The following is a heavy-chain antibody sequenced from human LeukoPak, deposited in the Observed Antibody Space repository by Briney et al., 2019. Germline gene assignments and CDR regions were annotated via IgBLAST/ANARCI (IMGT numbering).Heavy chain of an antibody. D-gene: IGHD1/OR15-1a*01. CDR2: IGSSGGTT. CDR3: AKGWNNMDV. CDR1: GFTFSSHA. V-gene: IGHV3-23*01. Sequence: GGSLRLSCAASGFTFSSHAMSWVRQAPEKGLEWVSIIGSSGGTTYYADSVKGRFTISRDNSKNTLYLQMNSLRAEDTAVYYCAKGWNNMDVWGQGTTVTVSS. J-gene: IGHJ6*02.